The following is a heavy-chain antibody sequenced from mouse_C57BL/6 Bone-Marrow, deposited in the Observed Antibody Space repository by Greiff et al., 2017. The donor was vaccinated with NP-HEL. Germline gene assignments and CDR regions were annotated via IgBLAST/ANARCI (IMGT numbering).Heavy chain of an antibody. CDR2: IDPSDSYT. CDR3: ARGFRSAY. Sequence: VQLQQPGAELVMPGASVKLSCKASGYTFPSYWMHWVKQRPGPGLEWIGEIDPSDSYTNYNQKFKGKSTLTVDKSSSTAYMQLSSLTSEDSAVYYCARGFRSAYWGQGTLVTVSA. CDR1: GYTFPSYW. V-gene: IGHV1-69*01. J-gene: IGHJ3*01.